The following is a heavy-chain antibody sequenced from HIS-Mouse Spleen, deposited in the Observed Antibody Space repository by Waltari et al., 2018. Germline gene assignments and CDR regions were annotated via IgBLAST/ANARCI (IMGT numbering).Heavy chain of an antibody. J-gene: IGHJ5*02. D-gene: IGHD5-18*01. CDR3: AHSRIQDWFDP. CDR1: GFSLSTSGVG. CDR2: IYWDDDK. Sequence: QITLKESGPTLVKPTQTLTLTCTFSGFSLSTSGVGVGWIRQPPEKALAWLALIYWDDDKRYSPSLKSRLTITKDTAKNQVVLTMTNMDPVDTATYYCAHSRIQDWFDPWGQGTLVTVSS. V-gene: IGHV2-5*02.